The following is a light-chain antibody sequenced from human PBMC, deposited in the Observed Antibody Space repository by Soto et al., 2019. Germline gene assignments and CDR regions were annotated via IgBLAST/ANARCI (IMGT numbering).Light chain of an antibody. CDR3: QQYNNWPSWT. CDR2: GAA. Sequence: EIVMTQSPATLSVSPGERATLSCRASQSVSSNLAWYQQKPGQAPRPLIYGAATRATGIPARFSGSGSGTEFTLTISSLQSEDFAVYDCQQYNNWPSWTFGQGPKVEIK. J-gene: IGKJ1*01. V-gene: IGKV3-15*01. CDR1: QSVSSN.